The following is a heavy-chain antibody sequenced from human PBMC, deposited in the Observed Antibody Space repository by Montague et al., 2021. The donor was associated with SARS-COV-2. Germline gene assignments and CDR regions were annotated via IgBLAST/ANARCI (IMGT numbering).Heavy chain of an antibody. D-gene: IGHD6-13*01. V-gene: IGHV4-59*08. CDR2: VFYTGST. CDR3: ARRSGSSSWFFDY. J-gene: IGHJ4*02. CDR1: GGSIKTYY. Sequence: SETLSLTCSVSGGSIKTYYWSWIRQPPGRGLEYIGYVFYTGSTNYNPSLKSRLTISEDTSKNQFSLELRTVTAADTAVYYCARRSGSSSWFFDYWGRGILVTVSS.